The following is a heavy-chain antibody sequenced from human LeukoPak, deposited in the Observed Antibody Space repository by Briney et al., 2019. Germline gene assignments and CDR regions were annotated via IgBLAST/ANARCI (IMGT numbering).Heavy chain of an antibody. V-gene: IGHV5-51*01. CDR3: ARGGLWFGELLSPFDY. CDR1: GYSFTSYW. J-gene: IGHJ4*02. D-gene: IGHD3-10*01. CDR2: IYPGDSDT. Sequence: GESLKISXKGSGYSFTSYWIGWVRQMPGKGLEWMGIIYPGDSDTIYSPSFQGQVTISADKSISTAYLQWSSLKASDTAMYYCARGGLWFGELLSPFDYWGQGTLVTVSS.